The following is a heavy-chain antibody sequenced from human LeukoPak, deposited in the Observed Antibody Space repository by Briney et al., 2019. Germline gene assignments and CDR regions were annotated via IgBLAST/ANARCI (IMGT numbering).Heavy chain of an antibody. V-gene: IGHV4-59*01. J-gene: IGHJ4*02. Sequence: SETLSLTCTVSGGSINTYYWSWIRQPPGKGLEWIGYISYSGSTSYNPSLKSRVTITVDTSKNRFSLKLSSVTAADTAVYYCAREGYDSNIYYKADYWGQGTLVTVSS. CDR3: AREGYDSNIYYKADY. D-gene: IGHD3-22*01. CDR2: ISYSGST. CDR1: GGSINTYY.